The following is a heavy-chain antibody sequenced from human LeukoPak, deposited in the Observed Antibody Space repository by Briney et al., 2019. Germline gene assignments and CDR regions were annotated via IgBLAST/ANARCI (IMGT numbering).Heavy chain of an antibody. V-gene: IGHV3-23*01. CDR1: GFTFTSFA. Sequence: HPGGSLRLSCAASGFTFTSFAMSWVRQTPGKGLEWVSAIGGGDGSTYYADSVKGRFTISRDNSKNTLFLQMNSLRAEDTAVYYCAKHVGYCSSASCYFDYWGQGTLVTVAS. CDR2: IGGGDGST. D-gene: IGHD2-2*01. J-gene: IGHJ4*02. CDR3: AKHVGYCSSASCYFDY.